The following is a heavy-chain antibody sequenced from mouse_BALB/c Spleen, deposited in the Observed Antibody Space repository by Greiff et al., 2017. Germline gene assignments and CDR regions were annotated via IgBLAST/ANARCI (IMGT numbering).Heavy chain of an antibody. CDR1: GYTFTDYN. CDR2: IYPYNGGT. J-gene: IGHJ4*01. Sequence: VQLKQSGPELVKPGASVKISCKASGYTFTDYNMHWVKQSHGKSLEWIGYIYPYNGGTGYNQKFKSKATLTVDNSSSTAYMELRSLTSEDSAVYYCARRYGNYDYYAMDYWGQGTSVTVSS. CDR3: ARRYGNYDYYAMDY. D-gene: IGHD2-1*01. V-gene: IGHV1S29*02.